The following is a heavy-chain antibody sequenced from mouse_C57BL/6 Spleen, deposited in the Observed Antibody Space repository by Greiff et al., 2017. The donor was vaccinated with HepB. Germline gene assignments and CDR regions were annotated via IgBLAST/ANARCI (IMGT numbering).Heavy chain of an antibody. V-gene: IGHV5-17*01. CDR3: ARDDYDEGATDY. CDR1: GFTFSDYG. Sequence: EVKLMESGGGLVKPGGSLKLSCAASGFTFSDYGMHWVRQAPEKGLEWVAYISSGSSTIYYADTVKGRFTISRDNAKNTLFLQMTSLRSEDTAMYYCARDDYDEGATDYWGQGTSVTVSS. D-gene: IGHD2-4*01. CDR2: ISSGSSTI. J-gene: IGHJ4*01.